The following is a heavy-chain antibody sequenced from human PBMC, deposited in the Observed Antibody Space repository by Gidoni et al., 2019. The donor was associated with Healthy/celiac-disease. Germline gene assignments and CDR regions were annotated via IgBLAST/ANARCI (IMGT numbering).Heavy chain of an antibody. J-gene: IGHJ3*02. CDR3: AHRRDDYLWRRPGAFDI. CDR1: RCSLSTTGVG. D-gene: IGHD3-16*01. CDR2: IYWDDDK. Sequence: QNTLKEYGPTLVIPTQTLTLTCTFSRCSLSTTGVGVGWIRQPPGKALEWLALIYWDDDKRYRPYLTNSLTLTKDTSTTLLVMTLTNMDPVYTATYFCAHRRDDYLWRRPGAFDICGQVTMVTVSS. V-gene: IGHV2-5*02.